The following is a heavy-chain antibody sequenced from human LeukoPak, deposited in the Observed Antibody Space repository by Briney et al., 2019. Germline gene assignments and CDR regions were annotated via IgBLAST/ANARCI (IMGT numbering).Heavy chain of an antibody. J-gene: IGHJ5*02. CDR1: GGSISSSSYY. CDR2: IYTSGST. V-gene: IGHV4-39*07. CDR3: ARDRGRGQHEDWFDP. Sequence: SETLSLTCTVSGGSISSSSYYWGWIRQPPGKGLEWIGRIYTSGSTNYNPSLKSRVTMSVDTSKNQFSLKLSSVTAADTAVYYCARDRGRGQHEDWFDPWGQGTLVTVSS.